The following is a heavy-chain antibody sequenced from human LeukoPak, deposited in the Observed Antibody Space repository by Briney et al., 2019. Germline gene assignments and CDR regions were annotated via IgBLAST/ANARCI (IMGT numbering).Heavy chain of an antibody. CDR1: GFTFSSYS. Sequence: PGGSLRLSCAASGFTFSSYSMNWVRQAPGKGLEWVSSISSSSYIYYADSVKGRFTISRDNAKNSLYLQMNSLRAEDTAVYYCARDRRAFHYYDDEVDYWGQGTLVTVSS. D-gene: IGHD3-22*01. J-gene: IGHJ4*02. CDR3: ARDRRAFHYYDDEVDY. CDR2: ISSSSYI. V-gene: IGHV3-21*01.